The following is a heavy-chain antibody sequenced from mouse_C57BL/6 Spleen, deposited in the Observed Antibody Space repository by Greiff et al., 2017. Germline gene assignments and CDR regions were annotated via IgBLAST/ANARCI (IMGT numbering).Heavy chain of an antibody. V-gene: IGHV5-17*01. Sequence: EVKLVESGGGLVKPGGSLKLSCAASGFTFSDYGMHWVRQAPEKGLEWVAYISSGSGTIYYADTVKGRFTISRDNANNTLFLQMTSLRSEDTAMYYGARSYYGSSYGFAYWGQGTLVTVSA. D-gene: IGHD1-1*01. CDR1: GFTFSDYG. J-gene: IGHJ3*01. CDR3: ARSYYGSSYGFAY. CDR2: ISSGSGTI.